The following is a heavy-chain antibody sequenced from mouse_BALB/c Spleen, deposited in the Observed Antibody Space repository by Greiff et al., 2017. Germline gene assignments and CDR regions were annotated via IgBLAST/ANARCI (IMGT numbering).Heavy chain of an antibody. V-gene: IGHV2-2*02. D-gene: IGHD2-14*01. CDR3: ARAYYGYDRFAY. Sequence: VKLMESGPGLVQPSQSLSITCTVSGFSLTSYGVHWVRQSPGKGLEWLGVIWSGGSTDYNAAFISRLSISKDNSKSQVFFKMNSLQANDTAIYYCARAYYGYDRFAYWGQGTLVTVSA. CDR2: IWSGGST. J-gene: IGHJ3*01. CDR1: GFSLTSYG.